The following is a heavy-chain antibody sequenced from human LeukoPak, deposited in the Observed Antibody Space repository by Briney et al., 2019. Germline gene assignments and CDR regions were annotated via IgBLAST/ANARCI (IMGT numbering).Heavy chain of an antibody. V-gene: IGHV1-18*01. CDR2: ISAYNGNT. CDR1: GYTFTSYG. CDR3: ARGELNYYGSGSYYY. Sequence: ASVKVSCKASGYTFTSYGISWVRQAPGQGLEWMGWISAYNGNTNYAQKLQGRVTMTTDTSTSTAYMELRSLRSEDTAVYYCARGELNYYGSGSYYYWGQGTLVTVSS. D-gene: IGHD3-10*01. J-gene: IGHJ4*02.